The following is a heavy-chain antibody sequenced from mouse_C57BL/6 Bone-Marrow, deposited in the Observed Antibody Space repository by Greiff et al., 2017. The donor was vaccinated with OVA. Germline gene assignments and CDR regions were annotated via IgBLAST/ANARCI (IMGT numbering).Heavy chain of an antibody. D-gene: IGHD1-1*01. CDR2: ISGGGGNT. CDR1: GFTFSSYT. Sequence: EVKLQESGGGLVKPGGSLKLSCAASGFTFSSYTMSWVRQTPEKRLEWVATISGGGGNTYYPDSVKGRFPISRDNAKNTLYLQMSSLRSEDTALYYCARHGYGSVDYWGQGTTLTVSS. J-gene: IGHJ2*01. V-gene: IGHV5-9*01. CDR3: ARHGYGSVDY.